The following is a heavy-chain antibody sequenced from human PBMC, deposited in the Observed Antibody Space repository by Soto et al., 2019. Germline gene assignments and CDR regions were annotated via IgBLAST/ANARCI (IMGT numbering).Heavy chain of an antibody. V-gene: IGHV3-66*01. CDR3: ARGSLYSSGWYEGDAFDI. Sequence: GGSLRLSCAASGFTFSSYAMSWVRQAPGKGLEWVSVIYSGGSTYYADSVKGRFTISRDNSKNTLYLQMNSLRAEDTAVYYCARGSLYSSGWYEGDAFDIWGQGTMVTVSS. CDR1: GFTFSSYA. J-gene: IGHJ3*02. CDR2: IYSGGST. D-gene: IGHD6-19*01.